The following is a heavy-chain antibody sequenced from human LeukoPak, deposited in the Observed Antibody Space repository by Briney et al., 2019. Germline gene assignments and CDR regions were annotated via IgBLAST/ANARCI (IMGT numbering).Heavy chain of an antibody. D-gene: IGHD6-25*01. J-gene: IGHJ4*02. V-gene: IGHV1-69*05. Sequence: SVKVSCKASGGTFSSYAISWMRQAPGQGLEWMGGIIPIFGTANYAQKFQGRVTITTDESTSTAYMELSSLRSEDTAVYCCARAAATALHFDYWGQGTLVTVSS. CDR3: ARAAATALHFDY. CDR2: IIPIFGTA. CDR1: GGTFSSYA.